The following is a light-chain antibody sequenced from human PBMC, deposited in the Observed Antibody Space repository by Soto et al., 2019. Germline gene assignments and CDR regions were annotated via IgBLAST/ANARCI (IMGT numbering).Light chain of an antibody. CDR1: QSVLYSSNNRNY. V-gene: IGKV4-1*01. CDR2: WAS. J-gene: IGKJ3*01. Sequence: DIVMTQSPDSLAVSLGERVTINCKSSQSVLYSSNNRNYFAWYQQKPGQPPKPLIYWASTRESGVPDRFSGSGSGTEFTLTISGLQAEDVALYYCQQFYGTPFTFGPGTKVDLK. CDR3: QQFYGTPFT.